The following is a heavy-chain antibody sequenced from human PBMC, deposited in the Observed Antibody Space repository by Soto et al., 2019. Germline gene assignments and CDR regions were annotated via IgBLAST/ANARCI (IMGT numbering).Heavy chain of an antibody. J-gene: IGHJ6*02. Sequence: EVQLVESGGGLVKPGGSLRLSCAASGFTFSSYSMNWVHQAPGKGLEWVSSISSSSSYIYYADSVKGRFTISRDNAKNSLYLQMNSLRAEDTAVYYCARAYGSGSYYYYYYGMDVWDQGTTVTVSS. CDR1: GFTFSSYS. CDR3: ARAYGSGSYYYYYYGMDV. CDR2: ISSSSSYI. D-gene: IGHD3-10*01. V-gene: IGHV3-21*01.